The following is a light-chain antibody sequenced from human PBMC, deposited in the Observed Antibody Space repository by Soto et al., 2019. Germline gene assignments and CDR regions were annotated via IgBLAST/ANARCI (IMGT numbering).Light chain of an antibody. J-gene: IGKJ1*01. Sequence: DIVMTQSPDSLAVSLGERATINCKSSQSVLYSSNNKNYLAWYQQKPGQPPKLLIYWASTRESGVPDRFSGSGSGTDFTLTISSLKAEDVAVYYCQQYYSNPPWPFGQGTKVDIK. V-gene: IGKV4-1*01. CDR3: QQYYSNPPWP. CDR2: WAS. CDR1: QSVLYSSNNKNY.